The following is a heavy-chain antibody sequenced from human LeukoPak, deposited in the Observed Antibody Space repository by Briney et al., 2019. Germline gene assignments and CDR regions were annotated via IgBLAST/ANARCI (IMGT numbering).Heavy chain of an antibody. V-gene: IGHV3-23*01. Sequence: GGSLRLSCAASGLTFNNFAMSWVRQTPGKGLESVLVISGTGDKTYYADSVKDRFTISRDNSQNTLYLQMNSLRAEDTAVYYCAKGHSDYGTGFDCWGQGTLVTVAS. D-gene: IGHD4/OR15-4a*01. CDR2: ISGTGDKT. CDR1: GLTFNNFA. J-gene: IGHJ4*02. CDR3: AKGHSDYGTGFDC.